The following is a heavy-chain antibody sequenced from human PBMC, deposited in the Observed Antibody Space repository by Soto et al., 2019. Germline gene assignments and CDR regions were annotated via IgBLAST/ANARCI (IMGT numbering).Heavy chain of an antibody. CDR2: IIPILGIA. CDR3: AIPGGDDEASRAHALAI. Sequence: GAPVEASSKAPGVTFSSNTISWARQPPGQGLEWMGRIIPILGIANYAQKFQGRVTITADKSTSTAHMELSSPRSEDTALSSCAIPGGDDEASRAHALAIWRHGTMVTVSS. V-gene: IGHV1-69*02. CDR1: GVTFSSNT. D-gene: IGHD2-21*02. J-gene: IGHJ1*01.